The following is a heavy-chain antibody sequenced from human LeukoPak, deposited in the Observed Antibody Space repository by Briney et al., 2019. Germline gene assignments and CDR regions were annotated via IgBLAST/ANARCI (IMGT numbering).Heavy chain of an antibody. D-gene: IGHD3-9*01. CDR3: ARLPKYDILTANWFDP. CDR2: ISSSGSTI. CDR1: GFTFSSYE. J-gene: IGHJ5*02. V-gene: IGHV3-48*03. Sequence: GGSLRLSCAASGFTFSSYEMNWVRQAPGKGLEWVSYISSSGSTIYYADSVKGRFTISRDNAKNSLYLQMNSLRAEDTAVYYCARLPKYDILTANWFDPWGQGTQVTVSS.